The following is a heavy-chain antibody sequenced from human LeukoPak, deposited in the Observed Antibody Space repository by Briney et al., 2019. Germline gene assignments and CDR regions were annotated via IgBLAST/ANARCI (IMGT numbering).Heavy chain of an antibody. CDR1: GFTFSSHE. J-gene: IGHJ4*02. CDR3: AREDPGIAVAVDY. CDR2: ISSSGSTI. Sequence: RPGGSLRLSCSASGFTFSSHEMNWVRQAPGKGLEWVSYISSSGSTIYYADSVKGRFTISRDNAKNSLYLQMNSLRAKDTAIYYCAREDPGIAVAVDYWGQGTLVTVSS. V-gene: IGHV3-48*03. D-gene: IGHD6-19*01.